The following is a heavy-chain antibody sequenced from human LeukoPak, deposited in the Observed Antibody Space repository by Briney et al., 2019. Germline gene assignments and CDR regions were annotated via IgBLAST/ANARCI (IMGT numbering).Heavy chain of an antibody. J-gene: IGHJ4*02. CDR3: AKDGDWAFDH. CDR1: GFTFSSYW. D-gene: IGHD2-21*02. V-gene: IGHV3-20*04. Sequence: SGGSLRLSCAASGFTFSSYWMSWVRQAPGKGLEWVSGINWNGGSTGYADSVKGRFTISRDNAKNPLYLQMNSLRAEDTAVYYCAKDGDWAFDHWAQGTLVSVSS. CDR2: INWNGGST.